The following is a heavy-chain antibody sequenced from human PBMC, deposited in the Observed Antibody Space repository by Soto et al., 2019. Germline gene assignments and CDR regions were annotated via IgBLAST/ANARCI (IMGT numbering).Heavy chain of an antibody. V-gene: IGHV3-7*03. D-gene: IGHD2-21*02. CDR1: GFTFSMYS. Sequence: GGSLRLSCEVSGFTFSMYSMSWVRQSPGKGLEWVAKIPQDGVDGHYADSVKGRCTISRDNGKNSLYLQLNNLRAEDAAVYYCARDHLILPAHDFFYGSDVWGRGATVTVS. J-gene: IGHJ6*02. CDR3: ARDHLILPAHDFFYGSDV. CDR2: IPQDGVDG.